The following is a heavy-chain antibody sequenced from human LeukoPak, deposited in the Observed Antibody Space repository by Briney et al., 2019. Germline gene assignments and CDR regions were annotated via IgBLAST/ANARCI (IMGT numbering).Heavy chain of an antibody. V-gene: IGHV4-39*01. D-gene: IGHD1-26*01. CDR3: ARFKGGTGFDY. CDR1: GGSITTTDFD. Sequence: PSETLSLTCAVSGGSITTTDFDWAWIRQPPGQGFEWNATISSSGKAYYYPSLMSRVTISVDTSKNQFSLDVTSVTAADTGLFYCARFKGGTGFDYWGRGILVIVS. J-gene: IGHJ4*02. CDR2: ISSSGKA.